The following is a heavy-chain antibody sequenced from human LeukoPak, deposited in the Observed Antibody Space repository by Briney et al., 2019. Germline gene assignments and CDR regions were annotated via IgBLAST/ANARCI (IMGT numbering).Heavy chain of an antibody. D-gene: IGHD6-19*01. CDR3: ARLAWLPQGRSYYHYMDV. CDR2: ISSSGSTI. Sequence: GGSLRLSCAASGFTFSSYEMNWVRQAPAKGLEWVSYISSSGSTIYYADSVKGRFTISRDNAKNSLYLQMNSLRAEDTAVYYCARLAWLPQGRSYYHYMDVWGKGTTVTVSS. CDR1: GFTFSSYE. V-gene: IGHV3-48*03. J-gene: IGHJ6*03.